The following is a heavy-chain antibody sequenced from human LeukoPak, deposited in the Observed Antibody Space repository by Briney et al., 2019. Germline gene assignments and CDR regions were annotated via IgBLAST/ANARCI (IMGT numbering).Heavy chain of an antibody. Sequence: SETLSLTCAVSGGSISSSYWWSWVRQPPGKGLEWIGEVYHSGSTNYSPSLKSRVTLSVDKSKNHFSLRLSSVTAADTAVYYCAGAYCGGDCYSGRTFDIWGQGTMVTVSS. CDR3: AGAYCGGDCYSGRTFDI. D-gene: IGHD2-21*02. V-gene: IGHV4-4*02. CDR2: VYHSGST. J-gene: IGHJ3*02. CDR1: GGSISSSYW.